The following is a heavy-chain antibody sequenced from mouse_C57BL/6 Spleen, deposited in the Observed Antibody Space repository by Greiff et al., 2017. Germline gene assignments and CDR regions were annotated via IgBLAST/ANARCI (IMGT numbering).Heavy chain of an antibody. V-gene: IGHV1-69*01. CDR1: GYTFTSYW. D-gene: IGHD1-1*01. Sequence: QVQLQQPGAELVMPGASVKLSCKASGYTFTSYWMHWVKQRPGQGLEWIGEIDPSDSYTNYNQKFKGKSTLTVDKSSSTAYMQRSSLTSEDSAVYYCARWVVADWYFDVWGTGTTVTVSS. CDR2: IDPSDSYT. CDR3: ARWVVADWYFDV. J-gene: IGHJ1*03.